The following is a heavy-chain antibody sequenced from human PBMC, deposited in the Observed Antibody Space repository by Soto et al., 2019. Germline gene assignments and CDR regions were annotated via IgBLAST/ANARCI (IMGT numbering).Heavy chain of an antibody. J-gene: IGHJ6*02. CDR3: ARGSLRSAPGYGMDV. CDR2: ISSSSAFI. V-gene: IGHV3-21*01. Sequence: GGSLRLSCAASGFTFSTYNMNWVRQAPGKGLEWVSSISSSSAFICYADSVKGRFTISRDNAKNSLFLQMNSLRAEDTAVYYWARGSLRSAPGYGMDVWGQGTTVTV. CDR1: GFTFSTYN.